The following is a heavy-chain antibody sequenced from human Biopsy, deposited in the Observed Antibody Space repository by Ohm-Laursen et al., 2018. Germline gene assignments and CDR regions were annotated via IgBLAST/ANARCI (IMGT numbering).Heavy chain of an antibody. V-gene: IGHV4-4*07. CDR1: GGSLSSYY. CDR2: IYSSGSI. J-gene: IGHJ3*02. Sequence: GTLSLTCTVSGGSLSSYYWSWIRQPAGKGLEWIGRIYSSGSINYNPSLKSRVTLPMDTSKRQISLKLSYVTAADTAVYYCARWTPEYDSSRYYLDAFDIWGQGTKVTVSS. CDR3: ARWTPEYDSSRYYLDAFDI. D-gene: IGHD3-22*01.